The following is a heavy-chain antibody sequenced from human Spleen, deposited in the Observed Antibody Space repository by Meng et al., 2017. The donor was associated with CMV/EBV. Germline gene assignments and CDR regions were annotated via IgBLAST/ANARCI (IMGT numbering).Heavy chain of an antibody. CDR2: IRYDGSNK. V-gene: IGHV3-30*02. D-gene: IGHD3-10*01. Sequence: GESLKISCAASGFTFSSYGMHWVRQAPGKGLEWVAFIRYDGSNKYYADSVKGRFTISRDNSKNTLYLQMSSLRAEDTAVYYCAKCCRWGIKSYYFDYWGQGTLVTVSS. CDR1: GFTFSSYG. J-gene: IGHJ4*02. CDR3: AKCCRWGIKSYYFDY.